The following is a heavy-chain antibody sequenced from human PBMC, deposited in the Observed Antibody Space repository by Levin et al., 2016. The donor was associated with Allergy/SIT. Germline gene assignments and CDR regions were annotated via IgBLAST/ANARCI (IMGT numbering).Heavy chain of an antibody. CDR2: TYYRSKWYN. D-gene: IGHD5-12*01. Sequence: WIRQSPSRGLEWLGRTYYRSKWYNDYAVSVKSRITINPDTSKNQFSLQLNSVTPEDTAVYYCARALRGYSGYVFDYWGQGTLVTVSS. CDR3: ARALRGYSGYVFDY. V-gene: IGHV6-1*01. J-gene: IGHJ4*02.